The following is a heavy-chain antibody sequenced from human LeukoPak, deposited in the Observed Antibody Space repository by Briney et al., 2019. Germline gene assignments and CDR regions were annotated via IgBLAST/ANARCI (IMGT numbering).Heavy chain of an antibody. J-gene: IGHJ3*02. CDR2: INQDGSEK. D-gene: IGHD1-26*01. CDR3: ARDGGSYYAHAFDI. Sequence: PGGSLRLSCAASEFTFTSYEMNWVRQAPGKGLEWVANINQDGSEKYYVDSVKGRFTISRDNAKNSLYLQMNSLRAEDTAVYYCARDGGSYYAHAFDIWGQGTMVTVSS. CDR1: EFTFTSYE. V-gene: IGHV3-7*01.